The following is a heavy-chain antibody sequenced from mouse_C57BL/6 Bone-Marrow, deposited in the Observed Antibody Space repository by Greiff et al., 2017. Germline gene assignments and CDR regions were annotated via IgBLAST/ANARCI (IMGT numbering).Heavy chain of an antibody. D-gene: IGHD1-1*01. Sequence: EVKLMESGGDLVKPGGSLKLSCAASGFTFSSYGMSWVRQTPDKRLAWVATISSGGSYTYYPDSVKGRFTISRDNAKNTLYLQMSSLKSEDTAMYYCARRYYYGSGRYFDVWGTGTTVTVSS. J-gene: IGHJ1*03. CDR1: GFTFSSYG. CDR3: ARRYYYGSGRYFDV. CDR2: ISSGGSYT. V-gene: IGHV5-6*02.